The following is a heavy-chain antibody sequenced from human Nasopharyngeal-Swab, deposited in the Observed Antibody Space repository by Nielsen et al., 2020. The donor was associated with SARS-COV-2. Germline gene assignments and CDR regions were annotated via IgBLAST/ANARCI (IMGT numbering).Heavy chain of an antibody. CDR2: IYYSGST. J-gene: IGHJ6*03. V-gene: IGHV4-59*01. Sequence: RQAPGKGLEWIGYIYYSGSTNYNPSLKSRVTISVDTSKNKFSLKLSSVTAADTAVYYCARVGTYYYDSSGHLNYYYYYYMDVWGKGTTVTVSS. CDR3: ARVGTYYYDSSGHLNYYYYYYMDV. D-gene: IGHD3-22*01.